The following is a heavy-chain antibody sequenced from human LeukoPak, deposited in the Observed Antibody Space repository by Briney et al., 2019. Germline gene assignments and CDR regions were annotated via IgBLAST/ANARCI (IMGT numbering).Heavy chain of an antibody. Sequence: GGSLRLSCAASGFTFSGSAMHWVRQTSGKGLEWVGRIRSKPNSYATVYAASVKGRFTISRDDSKNTAYLQMNSLKTEDTAVYYCTTHRGEWVLDYWGQGTLVTVSS. V-gene: IGHV3-73*01. CDR2: IRSKPNSYAT. CDR3: TTHRGEWVLDY. J-gene: IGHJ4*02. CDR1: GFTFSGSA. D-gene: IGHD3-16*01.